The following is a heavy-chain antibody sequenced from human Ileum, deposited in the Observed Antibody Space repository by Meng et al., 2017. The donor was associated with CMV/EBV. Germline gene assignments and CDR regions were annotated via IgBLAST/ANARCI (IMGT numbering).Heavy chain of an antibody. CDR1: GFSVSENY. CDR2: IYGGGTT. Sequence: GGPLRLSCGAASGFSVSENYMNWVRQAPGKGLEWVSVIYGGGTTHYADSVKGRFTISRDNSKNSLFFQMDSLRAEDTAVYYCAGESGVPNGMDVWGQGTTVTVSS. J-gene: IGHJ6*02. CDR3: AGESGVPNGMDV. V-gene: IGHV3-53*01. D-gene: IGHD2-2*01.